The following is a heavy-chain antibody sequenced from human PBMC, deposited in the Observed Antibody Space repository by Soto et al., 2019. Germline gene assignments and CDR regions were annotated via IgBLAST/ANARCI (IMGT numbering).Heavy chain of an antibody. J-gene: IGHJ6*02. CDR3: ARRMFRWSTTIRAVNYYAWDV. V-gene: IGHV4-34*01. Sequence: SVTLSLTCEAHIGSFSGYEWTWICKSPGKGLEWIAEINHTGSTNANPSLRGRVTTSIDTSKNQFSLMLTSVTAADTAVYFCARRMFRWSTTIRAVNYYAWDVWGQGTTVTGS. CDR2: INHTGST. CDR1: IGSFSGYE. D-gene: IGHD3-10*01.